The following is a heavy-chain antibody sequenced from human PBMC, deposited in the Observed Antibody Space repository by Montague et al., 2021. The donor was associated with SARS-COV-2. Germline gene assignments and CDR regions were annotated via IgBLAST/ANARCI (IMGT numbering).Heavy chain of an antibody. CDR2: HGGFN. D-gene: IGHD1-7*01. J-gene: IGHJ6*02. Sequence: HGGFNHYNPSLKSRVSIGVDESKNQFSLKMRSVTAADTAVYYCAKSTSPVWNYKGRDAWGQGTTVTVSS. V-gene: IGHV4-4*02. CDR3: AKSTSPVWNYKGRDA.